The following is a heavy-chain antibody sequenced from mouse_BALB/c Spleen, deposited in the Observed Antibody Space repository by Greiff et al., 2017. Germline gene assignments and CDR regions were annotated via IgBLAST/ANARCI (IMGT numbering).Heavy chain of an antibody. CDR3: ARDAWFYAMDY. CDR2: IRNKANGYTT. Sequence: VHLVESGGGLVQPGGSLRLSCATSGFTFTDYYMSWVRQPPGKALEWLGFIRNKANGYTTEYSASVKGRFTISRDNSQSILYLQMNTLRAEDSATYYCARDAWFYAMDYWGQGTSVTVSS. CDR1: GFTFTDYY. D-gene: IGHD2-2*01. J-gene: IGHJ4*01. V-gene: IGHV7-3*02.